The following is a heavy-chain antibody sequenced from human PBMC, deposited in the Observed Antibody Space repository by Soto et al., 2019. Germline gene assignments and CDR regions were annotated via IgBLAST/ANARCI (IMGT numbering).Heavy chain of an antibody. V-gene: IGHV4-31*03. CDR2: IYYNGST. Sequence: QVQLQESGPGLVRPSQTLSLTCTVSGGSISSAGYCWSWIRQHPGKALEWMGYIYYNGSTYSNPSLRSRLTISVDTSLNQFSLRLSSVTAADTAVYYCSREVIAVAGIPDYWGQGTPVTVSS. CDR1: GGSISSAGYC. D-gene: IGHD6-19*01. J-gene: IGHJ4*02. CDR3: SREVIAVAGIPDY.